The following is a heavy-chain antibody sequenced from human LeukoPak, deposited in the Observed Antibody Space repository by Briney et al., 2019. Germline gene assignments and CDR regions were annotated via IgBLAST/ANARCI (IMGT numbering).Heavy chain of an antibody. Sequence: PGGSLRLSCAASGFTFSSYAMNWVRQAPGKGLEWVAIISYDGSNKDYADSVKGRFTISRDNSKNTLYLQMNSLRAEDTAVYYCAKAYDFWSGYYVDWGQGTLVTVSS. CDR1: GFTFSSYA. CDR3: AKAYDFWSGYYVD. J-gene: IGHJ4*02. CDR2: ISYDGSNK. D-gene: IGHD3-3*01. V-gene: IGHV3-30*04.